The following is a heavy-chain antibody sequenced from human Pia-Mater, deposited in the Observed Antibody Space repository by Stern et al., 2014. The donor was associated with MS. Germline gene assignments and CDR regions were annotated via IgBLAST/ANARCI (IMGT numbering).Heavy chain of an antibody. J-gene: IGHJ5*01. CDR3: ARVTGRGTRQNWFDS. V-gene: IGHV4-59*01. Sequence: VQLLESGPGLVKPSETVSLTCTVSGGSMSSKYWNWIRQPPGKGLEWIGYIYSDGSTNYNPSLKRRVIISLDTSTNQFSLSLTSVIAADTAVYYCARVTGRGTRQNWFDSWGQGTLVTVSS. CDR2: IYSDGST. CDR1: GGSMSSKY. D-gene: IGHD1-26*01.